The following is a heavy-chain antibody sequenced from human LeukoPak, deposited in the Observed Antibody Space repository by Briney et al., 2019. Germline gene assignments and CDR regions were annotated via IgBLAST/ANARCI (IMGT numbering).Heavy chain of an antibody. CDR2: IRSKAYGGTT. D-gene: IGHD6-19*01. CDR1: GFTFGDYA. J-gene: IGHJ4*02. Sequence: GGSLRLSCTASGFTFGDYAMSWVRQAPGKGLEWVGFIRSKAYGGTTGYAASVKGRFTISRDDSKSIAYLQMNSLKTEDTAVYYCTRAGGSGWSRGYYFDYWGQGTLVTVSS. V-gene: IGHV3-49*04. CDR3: TRAGGSGWSRGYYFDY.